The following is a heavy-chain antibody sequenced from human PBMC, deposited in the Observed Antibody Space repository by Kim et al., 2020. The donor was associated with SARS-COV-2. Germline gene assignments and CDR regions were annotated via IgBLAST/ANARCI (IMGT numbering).Heavy chain of an antibody. CDR1: GYTFTSYY. V-gene: IGHV1-46*01. CDR2: INPSGGST. CDR3: ARVNPDYYDSSGYYSI. J-gene: IGHJ3*02. D-gene: IGHD3-22*01. Sequence: ASVKVSCKASGYTFTSYYMHWVRQAPGQGLEWMGIINPSGGSTSYAQKFQGRVTMTRDTSTSTVYMELSSLRSEDTAVYYCARVNPDYYDSSGYYSIWGQGTMVTASS.